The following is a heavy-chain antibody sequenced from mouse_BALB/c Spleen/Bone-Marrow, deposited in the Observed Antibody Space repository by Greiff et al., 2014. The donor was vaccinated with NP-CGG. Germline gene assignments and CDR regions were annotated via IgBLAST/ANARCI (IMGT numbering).Heavy chain of an antibody. J-gene: IGHJ3*01. Sequence: EVQVVESGPELVKPGASVKISCKASGYTFTDYNMHWVKQSHGKSLEWIGYIYRYNGGTGYNQEFKSKATLTVDNSSRTAYMELRSLTSEDAAVYYCARELGGAYWGQGTLVTVSA. D-gene: IGHD4-1*01. CDR2: IYRYNGGT. CDR1: GYTFTDYN. V-gene: IGHV1S29*02. CDR3: ARELGGAY.